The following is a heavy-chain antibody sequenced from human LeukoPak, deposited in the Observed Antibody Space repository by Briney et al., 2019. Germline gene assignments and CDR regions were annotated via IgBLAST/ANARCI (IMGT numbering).Heavy chain of an antibody. V-gene: IGHV3-73*01. CDR3: TRGIDGSWYPNDWFDP. CDR2: IRSKANSYAT. CDR1: GFSFSGSG. D-gene: IGHD6-13*01. J-gene: IGHJ5*02. Sequence: GGSLKLSCAASGFSFSGSGIHWVRQASGKGLEWVGRIRSKANSYATAYAASVKGRVTISRDDSKNTAYLQMNSVKTDDTAVYYCTRGIDGSWYPNDWFDPWGQGTLVTVSS.